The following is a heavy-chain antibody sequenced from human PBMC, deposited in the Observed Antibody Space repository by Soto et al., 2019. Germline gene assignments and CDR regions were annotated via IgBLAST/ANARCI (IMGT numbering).Heavy chain of an antibody. V-gene: IGHV3-15*01. CDR1: GSTFSNAW. CDR2: IKSKTDGGTT. J-gene: IGHJ4*02. CDR3: TTGMYYYDSSGSY. D-gene: IGHD3-22*01. Sequence: GGSLRLSCAASGSTFSNAWMSWVRQAPGKGLEWVGRIKSKTDGGTTDYAAPVKGRFTISRDDSKNTLYLQMNSLKTEDTAVYYCTTGMYYYDSSGSYWGQGTLVTVSS.